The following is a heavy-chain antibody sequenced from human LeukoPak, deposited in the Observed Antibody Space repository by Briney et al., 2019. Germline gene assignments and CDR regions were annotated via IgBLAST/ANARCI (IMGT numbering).Heavy chain of an antibody. CDR1: GGPISSYY. V-gene: IGHV4-4*07. D-gene: IGHD3-3*01. CDR3: ASSYDFHVGTDY. J-gene: IGHJ4*02. Sequence: PSETLSLTCTVSGGPISSYYGSWIPQPTGKGLEWIGRIYTSGSTNYNPSLKRRVTMSVDTTKNQFSLKLSSVTAADTAVYYCASSYDFHVGTDYWGQGTLVTVSS. CDR2: IYTSGST.